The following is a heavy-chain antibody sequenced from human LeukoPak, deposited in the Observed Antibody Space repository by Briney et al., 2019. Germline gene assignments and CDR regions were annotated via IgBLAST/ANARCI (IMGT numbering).Heavy chain of an antibody. V-gene: IGHV3-48*03. J-gene: IGHJ4*02. CDR3: ATQDYYGSGSYTV. D-gene: IGHD3-10*01. Sequence: GGSLRLSCAVSGFTFSSYEMNWVSEAPGKGLECVSYISGSGSTPYYADSVKGRFTISRDNDKNALFLQMNTLSVEDTAVYYCATQDYYGSGSYTVWGQGTLVTVSS. CDR2: ISGSGSTP. CDR1: GFTFSSYE.